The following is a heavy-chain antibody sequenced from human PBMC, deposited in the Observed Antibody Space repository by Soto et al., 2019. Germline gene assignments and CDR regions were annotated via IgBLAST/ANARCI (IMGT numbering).Heavy chain of an antibody. CDR1: GGSISSGDYY. CDR3: ARASSGSYYKGAWFDP. Sequence: SETLSLTCTVSGGSISSGDYYWSWIRQPPGKGLEWIGYIYYSGSTYYNPSLKSRVTISVDTSKNQFSLKLSSVTAADTAMYYCARASSGSYYKGAWFDPWGQGTLVTVSS. V-gene: IGHV4-30-4*01. J-gene: IGHJ5*02. CDR2: IYYSGST. D-gene: IGHD3-10*01.